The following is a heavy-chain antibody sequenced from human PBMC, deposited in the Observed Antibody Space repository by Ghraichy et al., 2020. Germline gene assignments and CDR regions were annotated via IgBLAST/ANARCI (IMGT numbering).Heavy chain of an antibody. CDR1: GFTVSSNY. V-gene: IGHV3-53*01. J-gene: IGHJ3*02. CDR3: AREYSSSLLSGAFDI. D-gene: IGHD6-6*01. CDR2: IYSGGST. Sequence: GGSLRLSCSASGFTVSSNYMSWVRQAPGKGLEWVSVIYSGGSTYYADSVKGRFTISRDNSKNTLYLQMNSLRAEDTAVYYCAREYSSSLLSGAFDIWGQGTMVTVSS.